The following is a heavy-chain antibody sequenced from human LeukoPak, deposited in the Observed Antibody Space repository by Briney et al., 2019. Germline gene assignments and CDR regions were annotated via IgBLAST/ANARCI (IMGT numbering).Heavy chain of an antibody. D-gene: IGHD1-26*01. V-gene: IGHV3-7*03. CDR3: ARVEYSGNGNLY. CDR2: INRDGSGK. J-gene: IGHJ4*02. Sequence: PGGSLRLSCAGSGLIFINYWMTWVRQVPGKGLEWVANINRDGSGKYYLPSVRGRFTISKDDAKDSLYLQMGSVRPEDTAIYYCARVEYSGNGNLYWGQGTLVTVSS. CDR1: GLIFINYW.